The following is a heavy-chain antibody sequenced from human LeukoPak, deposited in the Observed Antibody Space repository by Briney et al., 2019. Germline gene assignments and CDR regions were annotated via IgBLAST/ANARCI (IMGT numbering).Heavy chain of an antibody. D-gene: IGHD4/OR15-4a*01. V-gene: IGHV3-15*01. CDR2: IKSKTDGGTT. J-gene: IGHJ3*02. CDR3: ARLWHNDAFDI. Sequence: GGSLRLSCAASGFTFSNAWMSWVRQAPGKGLEWVGRIKSKTDGGTTDYAAPVKGRFTISRDDSKNTLYLQMNSLKTEDTAVYYCARLWHNDAFDIWGQGTMVTVSS. CDR1: GFTFSNAW.